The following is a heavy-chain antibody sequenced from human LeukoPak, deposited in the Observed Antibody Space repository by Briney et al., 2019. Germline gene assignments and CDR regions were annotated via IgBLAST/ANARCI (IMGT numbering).Heavy chain of an antibody. J-gene: IGHJ5*02. D-gene: IGHD6-6*01. CDR2: IYYSGST. Sequence: SETLSLTCTVPGGSISSYYWSWIRQPPGKGLEWIGYIYYSGSTNYNPSLKSRVTISVDASKNQFSLKLSSVTAADTAVYYCARGDDYSSSSWFDPWGQGTLVTVSS. CDR3: ARGDDYSSSSWFDP. V-gene: IGHV4-59*01. CDR1: GGSISSYY.